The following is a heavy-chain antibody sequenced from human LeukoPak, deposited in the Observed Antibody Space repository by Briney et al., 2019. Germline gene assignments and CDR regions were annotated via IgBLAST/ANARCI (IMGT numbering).Heavy chain of an antibody. Sequence: PGGSLRLSCAVSGFTFSSYWMHWVRQAPGKGLEWVANIKQDGSEKYYVDSVKGRFTISRDNAKNSLYLQMNSLRAEDTAVYYCARFGAPWGAFDIWGQGTMVTVSS. CDR2: IKQDGSEK. CDR3: ARFGAPWGAFDI. J-gene: IGHJ3*02. CDR1: GFTFSSYW. V-gene: IGHV3-7*01. D-gene: IGHD3-10*01.